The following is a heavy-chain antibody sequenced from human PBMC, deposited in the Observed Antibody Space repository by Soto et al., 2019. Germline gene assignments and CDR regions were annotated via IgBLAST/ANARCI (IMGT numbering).Heavy chain of an antibody. D-gene: IGHD5-18*01. CDR3: VGGQDVHTPMVHGNY. J-gene: IGHJ4*02. CDR2: ISSSKTT. Sequence: EVQLVESGGGLVQPGASLRLSCTASGITFSSYSMNWVRQAPGKGLEWLSYISSSKTTYADSVKGRFTISRDNAKNSVYLQMNSLRDEDTAVYYCVGGQDVHTPMVHGNYWGRGTRVTVSS. CDR1: GITFSSYS. V-gene: IGHV3-48*02.